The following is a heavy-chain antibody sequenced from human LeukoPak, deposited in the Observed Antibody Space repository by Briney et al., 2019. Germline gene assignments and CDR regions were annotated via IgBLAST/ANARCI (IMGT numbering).Heavy chain of an antibody. D-gene: IGHD3-22*01. Sequence: ASVKVSCKASGYTFTSYAIQWVRQAPGQRLEWMGWINAGNGDTKYSQRFQGRVTITRDTSASTAYMELSSLRSEDTAVCYCARDPRSGYHDSWGQGTLVTVSS. CDR2: INAGNGDT. J-gene: IGHJ5*01. CDR3: ARDPRSGYHDS. CDR1: GYTFTSYA. V-gene: IGHV1-3*01.